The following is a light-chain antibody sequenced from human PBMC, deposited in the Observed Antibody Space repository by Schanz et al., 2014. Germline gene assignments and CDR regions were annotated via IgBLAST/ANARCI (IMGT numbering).Light chain of an antibody. CDR2: GNI. CDR1: SSNIGAGYD. V-gene: IGLV1-40*01. Sequence: QSVLTQPPSVSGAPGQRVTISCTGSSSNIGAGYDVHWYQQLPGTAPKLLIYGNINRPSGIPDRFSGSKSGTSASLAISGLQSEDEADYYCAAWDDSLSGWVFGGGTKVTVL. CDR3: AAWDDSLSGWV. J-gene: IGLJ3*02.